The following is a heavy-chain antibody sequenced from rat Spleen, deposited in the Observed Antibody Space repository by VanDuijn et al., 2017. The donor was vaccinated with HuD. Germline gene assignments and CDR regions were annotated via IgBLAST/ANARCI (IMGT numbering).Heavy chain of an antibody. Sequence: EVQLVESGGGLVQPGRSLKLSCVASGFTFTNYGMSWVRQAPTKGLEWVASISYEGSSTYYGDSVKGRFTISRDNAKSTLYLQMNSLRSEDTATYYCTRGPYWGQGVMVTVSS. V-gene: IGHV5-22*01. CDR3: TRGPY. J-gene: IGHJ2*01. CDR2: ISYEGSST. CDR1: GFTFTNYG.